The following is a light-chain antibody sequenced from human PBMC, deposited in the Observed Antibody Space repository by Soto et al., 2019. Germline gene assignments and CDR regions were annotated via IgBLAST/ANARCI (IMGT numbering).Light chain of an antibody. CDR1: QSVSSN. J-gene: IGKJ1*01. CDR2: GAS. CDR3: QQYNNWPPWT. V-gene: IGKV3-15*01. Sequence: EIVMTQSPATLSVSPGERATLSCRASQSVSSNLAWYPQKPGQAPRLLIYGASTRATVIPARFSGSGSGTEFTLTISSLQSEDFAVYYCQQYNNWPPWTFGQGTKVEIK.